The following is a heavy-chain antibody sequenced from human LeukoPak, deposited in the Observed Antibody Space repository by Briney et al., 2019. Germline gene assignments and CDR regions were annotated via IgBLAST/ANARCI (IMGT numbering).Heavy chain of an antibody. V-gene: IGHV4-59*01. Sequence: ETLSLTCPVSGGSISSYYWSWIRQPPGKGLEWIGYIYYSGSTNYNPSLKSRVTISVDTSKNQFSLKLSSVTAADTAVYYCARDHGLIAAAGGRSYYYYGMDVWGQGTTVTVSS. D-gene: IGHD6-13*01. CDR2: IYYSGST. J-gene: IGHJ6*02. CDR3: ARDHGLIAAAGGRSYYYYGMDV. CDR1: GGSISSYY.